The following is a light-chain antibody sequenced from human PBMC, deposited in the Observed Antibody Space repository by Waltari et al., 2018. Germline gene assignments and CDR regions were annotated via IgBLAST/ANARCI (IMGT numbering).Light chain of an antibody. CDR3: QVWDDVTDSGV. V-gene: IGLV3-21*04. Sequence: YVLTQPPSVSVDPGKTARLPCGGEKIGRKSVNGYQQKPSQDPVLVMFYDGDRPSEIPARFSGSNSVNTATLTISWVEAGDEADYHCQVWDDVTDSGVFGGGTKLTVL. CDR1: KIGRKS. CDR2: YDG. J-gene: IGLJ3*02.